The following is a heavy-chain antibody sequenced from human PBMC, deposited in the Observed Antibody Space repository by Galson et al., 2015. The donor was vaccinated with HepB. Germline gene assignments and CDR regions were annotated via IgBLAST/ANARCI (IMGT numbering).Heavy chain of an antibody. V-gene: IGHV4-31*03. CDR1: GGSISSGNYY. CDR2: IYYSGST. Sequence: TLSLTCTVSGGSISSGNYYWSWIRQHPGKGLEWIGYIYYSGSTYYDPSLQSRVNILVDTSKNQFSLKLNSVTAADTALYYCARVLSSSLSRAFDVWGQGTMVTVSS. J-gene: IGHJ3*01. D-gene: IGHD2-2*01. CDR3: ARVLSSSLSRAFDV.